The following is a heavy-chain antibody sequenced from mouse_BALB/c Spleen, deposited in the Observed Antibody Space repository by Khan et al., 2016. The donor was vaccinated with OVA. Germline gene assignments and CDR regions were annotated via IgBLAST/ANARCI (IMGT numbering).Heavy chain of an antibody. CDR3: ARQNYYGYALDY. D-gene: IGHD1-1*01. V-gene: IGHV3-2*02. CDR2: ISYSGST. J-gene: IGHJ4*01. CDR1: GYSITRNYA. Sequence: EVQLQESGPGLVKPSQSLSLTCTVTGYSITRNYAWSWIRQFPGNKLEWMGYISYSGSTNYNPYLKSRISVTRDTSENQFFLQLSYETTEDTATYYCARQNYYGYALDYWGQGTSVTVSS.